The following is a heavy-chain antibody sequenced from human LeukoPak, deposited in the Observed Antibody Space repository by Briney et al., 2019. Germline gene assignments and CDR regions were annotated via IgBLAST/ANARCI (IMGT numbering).Heavy chain of an antibody. CDR1: GFTFSSYS. CDR2: ISSSSSYI. CDR3: AIYYDSSGYYSPFDY. J-gene: IGHJ4*02. Sequence: PGGSLRLSCAASGFTFSSYSMNWVRQAPGKGLESVSSISSSSSYIYYADSVKGRFTISRDNAKNSLYLQINSLRAEDTAVSYCAIYYDSSGYYSPFDYWGQGTLVTVSS. V-gene: IGHV3-21*01. D-gene: IGHD3-22*01.